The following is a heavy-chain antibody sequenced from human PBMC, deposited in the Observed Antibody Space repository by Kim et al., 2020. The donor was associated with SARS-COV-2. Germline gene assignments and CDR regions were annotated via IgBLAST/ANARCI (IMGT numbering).Heavy chain of an antibody. CDR1: GGSISSSNW. Sequence: SETLSLTCAVSGGSISSSNWWSWVRQPPGKGLEWIGEIYHSGSTNYNPSLKSRVNISVDKSKNQFSLKLTSMTAADTAVYYCARVDSSGWYGAYYYGVDVWGQGTTVTVSS. J-gene: IGHJ6*02. D-gene: IGHD6-19*01. CDR3: ARVDSSGWYGAYYYGVDV. V-gene: IGHV4-4*02. CDR2: IYHSGST.